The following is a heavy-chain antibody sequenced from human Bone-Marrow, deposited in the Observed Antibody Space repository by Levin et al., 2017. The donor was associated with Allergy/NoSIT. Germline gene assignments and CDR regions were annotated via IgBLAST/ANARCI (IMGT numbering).Heavy chain of an antibody. D-gene: IGHD2-15*01. V-gene: IGHV4-59*01. CDR3: ARAGSSSWLRLTYDYYGLDV. Sequence: PSETLSLTCTVSGASINDYYWSWIRHTPWKGLEWIGYIHHSGRTDYNPSLKTRVITSVDTALNQFSLRLTFATPADTGVYHFARAGSSSWLRLTYDYYGLDVWGQGTTVTVSS. CDR1: GASINDYY. CDR2: IHHSGRT. J-gene: IGHJ6*02.